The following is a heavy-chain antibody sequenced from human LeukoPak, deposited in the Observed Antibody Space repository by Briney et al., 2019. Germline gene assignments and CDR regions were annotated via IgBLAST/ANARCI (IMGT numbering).Heavy chain of an antibody. Sequence: GGSLRLSCAASGFTVSSNYMSWVRQAPGKGLEWVSVIYSGGSTYYADSVKGRFTISRDNSKNTLYLQMNSLRAEDTAVYYCARDSYGSGSYIDYWGQGTLVTVSS. J-gene: IGHJ4*02. CDR1: GFTVSSNY. CDR2: IYSGGST. D-gene: IGHD3-10*01. V-gene: IGHV3-66*01. CDR3: ARDSYGSGSYIDY.